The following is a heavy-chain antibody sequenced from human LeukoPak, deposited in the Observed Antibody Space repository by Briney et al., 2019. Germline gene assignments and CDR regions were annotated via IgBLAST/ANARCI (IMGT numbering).Heavy chain of an antibody. V-gene: IGHV5-51*01. D-gene: IGHD2-15*01. J-gene: IGHJ4*01. CDR1: GYTFTTYW. CDR2: IHPGDSDT. CDR3: ARHAGYCTGGKCYSFYYFDY. Sequence: GESLKISCKASGYTFTTYWIGWVRQTPGKGLEWMGIIHPGDSDTRYRTSFQGQVTMSVDESTSTAYLHWTSLKASDTAIYYCARHAGYCTGGKCYSFYYFDYWGHGTLVTVSS.